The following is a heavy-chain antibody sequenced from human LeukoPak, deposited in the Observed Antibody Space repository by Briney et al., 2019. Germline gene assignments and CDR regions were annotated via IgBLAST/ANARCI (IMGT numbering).Heavy chain of an antibody. Sequence: PSETLSLTCTVSGGSINRGYWSWVRQHPGKGLEWIGHILYSGSTFYNPSLKSRLTISLDTSKNQFSLKLTSVTAADTAVYYCASGYGSGWFDRWGQGTLVSVSS. CDR3: ASGYGSGWFDR. V-gene: IGHV4-30-4*08. D-gene: IGHD5-18*01. J-gene: IGHJ5*02. CDR2: ILYSGST. CDR1: GGSINRGY.